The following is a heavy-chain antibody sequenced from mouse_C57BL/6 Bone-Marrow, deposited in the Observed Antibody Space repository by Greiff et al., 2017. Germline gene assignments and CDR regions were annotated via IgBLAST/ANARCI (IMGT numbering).Heavy chain of an antibody. D-gene: IGHD2-5*01. V-gene: IGHV1-7*01. CDR2: INPSSGYT. CDR3: ARSYYSNYVYWYFDV. J-gene: IGHJ1*03. Sequence: VQLQQSGAELAKPGASVKLSCKASGYTFTSYWMHWVKQRPGQGLEWIGYINPSSGYTKYNQKFKDKATLTAYKSSRTAYMQLSSLTYEDSAVYYCARSYYSNYVYWYFDVWGTGTTVTVSS. CDR1: GYTFTSYW.